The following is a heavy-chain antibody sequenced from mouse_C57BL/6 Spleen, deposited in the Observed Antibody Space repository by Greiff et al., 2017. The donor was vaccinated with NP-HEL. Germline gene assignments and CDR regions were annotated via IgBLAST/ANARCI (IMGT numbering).Heavy chain of an antibody. CDR1: GYTFTDYE. V-gene: IGHV1-15*01. D-gene: IGHD1-2*01. Sequence: QVQLKQSGAELVRPGASVTLSCKASGYTFTDYEMHWVKQTPVHGLEWIGAIDPETGGTAYNQKFKGKAILTADKSSSTAYMELLSLTSEDSAVYYCTRVSFRYFDYWGQGTTLTVSS. CDR3: TRVSFRYFDY. J-gene: IGHJ2*01. CDR2: IDPETGGT.